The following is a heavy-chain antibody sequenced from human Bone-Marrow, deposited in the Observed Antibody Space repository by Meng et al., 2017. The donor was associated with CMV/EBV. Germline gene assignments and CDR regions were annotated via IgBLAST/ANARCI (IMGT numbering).Heavy chain of an antibody. Sequence: GSLRLSCAASGFTFSTYSMSWVRQAPGKGLEWIGSIYYSGSTYYNPSLKSRVTISVDTSKNQFSLKLSSVTAADTAVYYCARDSMYSSGWNYYYYGMDVWGQGTTVTVSS. J-gene: IGHJ6*02. V-gene: IGHV4-39*07. CDR3: ARDSMYSSGWNYYYYGMDV. CDR2: IYYSGST. CDR1: GFTFSTYS. D-gene: IGHD6-19*01.